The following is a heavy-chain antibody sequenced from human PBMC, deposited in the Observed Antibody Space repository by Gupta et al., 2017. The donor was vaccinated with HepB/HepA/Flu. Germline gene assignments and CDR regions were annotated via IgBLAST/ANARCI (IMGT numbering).Heavy chain of an antibody. CDR2: IWYDGSNK. Sequence: QVQLVESGGGVVQPGRSLRLSCAASGFTFSSYGMHWVRQAPGKGLEWVAVIWYDGSNKYYADSVKGRFTISRDNSKNTLYLQMNSLRAEDTAVYYCARDPREEYQLLKDWYFDLWGRGTLVTVSS. D-gene: IGHD2-2*01. CDR3: ARDPREEYQLLKDWYFDL. CDR1: GFTFSSYG. V-gene: IGHV3-33*01. J-gene: IGHJ2*01.